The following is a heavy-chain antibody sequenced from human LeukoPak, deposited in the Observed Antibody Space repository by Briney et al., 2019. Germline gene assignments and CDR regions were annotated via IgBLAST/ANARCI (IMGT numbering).Heavy chain of an antibody. D-gene: IGHD1-7*01. J-gene: IGHJ4*01. CDR2: INPSGGST. CDR1: GYTFTSYY. CDR3: ARDSSGTTYLAY. Sequence: ASVKVSRKGSGYTFTSYYVHWGRQAPGQGLEWMGIINPSGGSTSYAQKFQGRGTMTRDMSTTTVYMELSRLRSEDTAVYYCARDSSGTTYLAYWGHGTLVTVSS. V-gene: IGHV1-46*01.